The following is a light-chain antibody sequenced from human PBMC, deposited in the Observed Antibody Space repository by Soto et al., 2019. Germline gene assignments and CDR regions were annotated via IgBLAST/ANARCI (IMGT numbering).Light chain of an antibody. CDR2: AAS. V-gene: IGKV3-20*01. Sequence: IVLTQSPATLSVSPGERATLSCRASQSVSSSYLAWYQQQPGQAPRLLIYAASSRATGIPDRFSGSGSGTDFTLTINRLEPEDFAVYYCQQYGSSPITFGQGTRLEI. CDR3: QQYGSSPIT. J-gene: IGKJ5*01. CDR1: QSVSSSY.